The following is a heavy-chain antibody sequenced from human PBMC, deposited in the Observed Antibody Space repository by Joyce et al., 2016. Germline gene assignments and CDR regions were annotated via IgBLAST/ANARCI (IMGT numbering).Heavy chain of an antibody. CDR1: GFTFRHYG. J-gene: IGHJ6*02. CDR3: ARDAGKDAGMDV. Sequence: QVQLVESGGGVVQPGRSLRLSCAASGFTFRHYGMHWVRQAPGKGLEWVAVVWHNGNIKNYADFVGGRFTISRDNSKNTLYLQMNSLRDDDTAVYYCARDAGKDAGMDVWGQGTTVTVSS. D-gene: IGHD6-13*01. CDR2: VWHNGNIK. V-gene: IGHV3-33*01.